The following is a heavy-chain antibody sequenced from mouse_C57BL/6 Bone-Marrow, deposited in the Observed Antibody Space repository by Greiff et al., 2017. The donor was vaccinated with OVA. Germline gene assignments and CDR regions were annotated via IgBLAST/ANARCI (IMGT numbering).Heavy chain of an antibody. CDR1: GYTFTEYT. CDR3: ARHEVYYGNYAWFAY. Sequence: QVHVKQSGAELVKPGASVKLSCKASGYTFTEYTIHWVKQRSGQGLEWIGWFYPGSGSIKYNEKFKDKATLTADKSSSTVYMELSRLTSEDSAVYFCARHEVYYGNYAWFAYWGQGTLVTVSA. D-gene: IGHD2-1*01. CDR2: FYPGSGSI. V-gene: IGHV1-62-2*01. J-gene: IGHJ3*01.